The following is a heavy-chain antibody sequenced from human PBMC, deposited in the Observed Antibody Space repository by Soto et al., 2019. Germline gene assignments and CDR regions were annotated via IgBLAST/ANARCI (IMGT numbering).Heavy chain of an antibody. CDR1: GFPFSSYG. D-gene: IGHD2-15*01. J-gene: IGHJ4*02. Sequence: QVQLVESGGGVVQSGTSLRLSCAASGFPFSSYGMHWVRQAPGKGLEWVAQISYDGSNKFYADSVKGRFTISRDNSKNTLYLQMISLRAEDTAVYYCAGGQYYFDYCGQGNVGSVSS. CDR2: ISYDGSNK. CDR3: AGGQYYFDY. V-gene: IGHV3-30*03.